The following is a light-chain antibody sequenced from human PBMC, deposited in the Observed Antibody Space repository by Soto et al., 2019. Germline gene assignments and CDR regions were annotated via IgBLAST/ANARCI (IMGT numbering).Light chain of an antibody. CDR2: ATS. CDR1: QSVGNN. J-gene: IGKJ4*01. CDR3: QQYGDLPLT. V-gene: IGKV3-15*01. Sequence: EIVVTQSPATLSVSPRERATLSCRASQSVGNNFAWYQQKPGQAPRLLIFATSTRATGVPARFSGSGSGTEFTLTISSLQSEDFSVYYCQQYGDLPLTFGGGAKVEIE.